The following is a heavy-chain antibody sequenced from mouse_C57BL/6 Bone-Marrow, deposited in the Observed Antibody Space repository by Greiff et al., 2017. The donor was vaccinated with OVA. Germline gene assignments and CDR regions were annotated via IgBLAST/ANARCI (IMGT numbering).Heavy chain of an antibody. CDR1: GYTFTSYG. J-gene: IGHJ2*01. CDR2: IYPRSGNT. Sequence: VKLVESGAELARPGASVKLSCTASGYTFTSYGISWVKQRTGQGLEWIGEIYPRSGNTYYNEKFKGKATLTADKSSSTAYMELRSLTSEDSAVYYCARGRVYFDYGGQGTTRTVSS. CDR3: ARGRVYFDY. V-gene: IGHV1-81*01.